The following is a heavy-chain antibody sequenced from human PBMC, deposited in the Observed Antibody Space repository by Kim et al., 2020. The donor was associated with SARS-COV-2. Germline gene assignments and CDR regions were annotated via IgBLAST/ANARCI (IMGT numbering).Heavy chain of an antibody. CDR1: GDSLVRYY. CDR2: IYYSGIP. D-gene: IGHD4-17*01. J-gene: IGHJ4*02. V-gene: IGHV4-59*01. CDR3: ARTVPTYYYFDH. Sequence: SETLSLTCTVSGDSLVRYYWSWIRQPPGGGLEYIGNIYYSGIPNYRPSLKGRVTITLDMSRNQFSLQLTSVTAADTAVYYCARTVPTYYYFDHWGQGTLVSVSS.